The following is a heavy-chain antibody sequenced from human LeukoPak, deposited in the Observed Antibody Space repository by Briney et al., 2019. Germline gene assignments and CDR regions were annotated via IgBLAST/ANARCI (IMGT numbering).Heavy chain of an antibody. CDR3: AKELGGHIDY. Sequence: PGGSLRLSCAASGFTFDDYAMHWVRQAPGKGLEWVSGISWNSGSIGYADSVKGRFTISRDNAKNSLYLQMNSLRAEDTALYYCAKELGGHIDYWGRGTLVTVSS. CDR1: GFTFDDYA. J-gene: IGHJ4*02. D-gene: IGHD2-15*01. CDR2: ISWNSGSI. V-gene: IGHV3-9*01.